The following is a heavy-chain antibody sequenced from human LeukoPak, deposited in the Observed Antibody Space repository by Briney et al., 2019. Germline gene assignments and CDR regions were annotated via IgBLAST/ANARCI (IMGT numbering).Heavy chain of an antibody. CDR1: GGTFSSYA. D-gene: IGHD5-18*01. V-gene: IGHV1-69*13. CDR3: ASQHTAMPKGDY. Sequence: ASVKVSCKASGGTFSSYAISWVRQAPGQGLEWMGGIIPIFGTANYAQKFQGRVTITADESTSTAYMELSSLRSEDTAVYYCASQHTAMPKGDYWGQGTLVTVSS. J-gene: IGHJ4*02. CDR2: IIPIFGTA.